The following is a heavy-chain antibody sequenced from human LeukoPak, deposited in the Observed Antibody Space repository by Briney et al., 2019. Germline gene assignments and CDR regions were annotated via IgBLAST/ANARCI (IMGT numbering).Heavy chain of an antibody. V-gene: IGHV4-4*07. CDR3: ARDGGMIDFDY. Sequence: SETLSLTCTVSGGSISSYYRNWIRQPAGKGLEWIGRIYTSGSTNYNPSLKSRVTMSVDTSKNQFSLKVISVTAADTAVYYCARDGGMIDFDYWGQGTLVTVSS. CDR2: IYTSGST. J-gene: IGHJ4*02. D-gene: IGHD3-16*01. CDR1: GGSISSYY.